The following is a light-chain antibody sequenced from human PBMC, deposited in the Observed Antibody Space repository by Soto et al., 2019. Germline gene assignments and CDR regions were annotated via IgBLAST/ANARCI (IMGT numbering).Light chain of an antibody. J-gene: IGKJ2*01. Sequence: EIVLTQSPGTLSLSPGERATLSCRASQSVSSSYLAWYQQKPGQAPRLLIYGASSRATGIPDRFSGSGSGTDFTLTISRLEPEYFAVYYCQQYGSSPQTFVQGTKLEIK. CDR1: QSVSSSY. CDR3: QQYGSSPQT. V-gene: IGKV3-20*01. CDR2: GAS.